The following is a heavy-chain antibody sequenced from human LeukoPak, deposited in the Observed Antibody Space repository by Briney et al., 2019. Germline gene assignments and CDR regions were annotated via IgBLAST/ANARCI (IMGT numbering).Heavy chain of an antibody. D-gene: IGHD1-26*01. J-gene: IGHJ4*02. Sequence: PSQTLSLTCTVSGGSISSGDYYWSWIRQPPGKALEWIGYIYYSGSTYYNPSLKSRVTISVDTSKNQFSLKLSSVTAADTAVYYCARVQLERVGATTLLDYWGQGTLVTVSS. CDR2: IYYSGST. CDR1: GGSISSGDYY. CDR3: ARVQLERVGATTLLDY. V-gene: IGHV4-30-4*08.